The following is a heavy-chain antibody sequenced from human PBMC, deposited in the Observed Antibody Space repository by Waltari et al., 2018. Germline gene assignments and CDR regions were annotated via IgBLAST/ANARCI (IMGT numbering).Heavy chain of an antibody. CDR1: GGYMGTHY. Sequence: QVQLEESGPGLVKPSETLSLTCTISGGYMGTHYWSWIRQPPGKGLECIGHIFYTGATTYSPSLESRATISFDSFKNQFSLRLSSVTAADTAIYYCARDPGVVTPWYFDLWGRGTLVTVSS. CDR3: ARDPGVVTPWYFDL. D-gene: IGHD3-22*01. J-gene: IGHJ2*01. CDR2: IFYTGAT. V-gene: IGHV4-59*11.